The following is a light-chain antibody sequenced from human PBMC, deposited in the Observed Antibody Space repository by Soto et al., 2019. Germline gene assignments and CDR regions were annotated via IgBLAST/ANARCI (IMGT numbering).Light chain of an antibody. V-gene: IGKV1-17*01. J-gene: IGKJ1*01. CDR1: QGIRND. CDR3: LQQDSYPRT. CDR2: AAS. Sequence: DRQITQYTSSLSASVGDRVTIACRASQGIRNDLGWYQQKPGKAPKRLIYAASSLQSGVPSRLISSRACTKDSLTIISLQPEDGATDYCLQQDSYPRTFGQGTKVDIK.